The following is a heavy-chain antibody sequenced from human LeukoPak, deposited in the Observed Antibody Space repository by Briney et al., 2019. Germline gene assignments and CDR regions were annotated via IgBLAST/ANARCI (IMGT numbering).Heavy chain of an antibody. CDR2: LNSDGSST. V-gene: IGHV3-74*01. CDR3: ASETYYYGSENDYKGQL. Sequence: GGSRRLSCAASGFAFSRYGMHWGRQAPGKGLVWVSRLNSDGSSTTYADSVKGRFTISRDNAKNTLYLQMNSLRAEDTAVYYCASETYYYGSENDYKGQLWGQGTLVTVSS. D-gene: IGHD3-10*01. CDR1: GFAFSRYG. J-gene: IGHJ4*02.